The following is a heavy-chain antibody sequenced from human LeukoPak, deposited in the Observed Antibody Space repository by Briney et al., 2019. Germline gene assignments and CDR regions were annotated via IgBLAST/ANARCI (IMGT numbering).Heavy chain of an antibody. CDR3: ARDRRLRDFDY. CDR2: IYYSGTT. J-gene: IGHJ4*02. V-gene: IGHV4-59*01. Sequence: PSETLSLTCTVSGGSISSYYWSWIRQPPGKGLEWIGYIYYSGTTNYNPSLKSRVTISVDTSKNQFSLKLSSVTAADTAVYFCARDRRLRDFDYWGQGTLVTVSS. D-gene: IGHD4-17*01. CDR1: GGSISSYY.